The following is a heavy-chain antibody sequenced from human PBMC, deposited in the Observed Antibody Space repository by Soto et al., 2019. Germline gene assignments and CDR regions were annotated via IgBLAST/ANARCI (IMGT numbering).Heavy chain of an antibody. J-gene: IGHJ4*02. V-gene: IGHV4-59*01. CDR1: GGSISSYY. CDR2: IYYSGST. D-gene: IGHD3-16*02. CDR3: APLHLGELSTNYYFDY. Sequence: QVQLQESGPGLVKPSETLSLTCTVSGGSISSYYWSWIRQPPGKGLEWIGYIYYSGSTNYNPSLKSRVTISVDTSKNQFSLKLSSVTAADTAVYYCAPLHLGELSTNYYFDYWGQGTLVTVSS.